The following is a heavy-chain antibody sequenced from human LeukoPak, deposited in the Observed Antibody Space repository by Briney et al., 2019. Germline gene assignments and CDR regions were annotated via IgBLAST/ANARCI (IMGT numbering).Heavy chain of an antibody. CDR2: IKSKTDGGTT. V-gene: IGHV3-15*01. CDR3: TTVAVNYYDSSGYYEPFDY. J-gene: IGHJ4*02. D-gene: IGHD3-22*01. Sequence: GRSLRLSRAASGFTFSSYGMHWVRQAPGKGLEWVGRIKSKTDGGTTDYAAPVKGRFTISRDDSKNTLYLQMNSLKTEDTDVYYCTTVAVNYYDSSGYYEPFDYWGQGTLVTVSS. CDR1: GFTFSSYG.